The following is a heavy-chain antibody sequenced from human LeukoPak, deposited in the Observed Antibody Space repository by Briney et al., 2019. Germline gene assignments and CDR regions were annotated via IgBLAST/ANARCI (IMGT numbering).Heavy chain of an antibody. CDR2: IWDDGSKK. V-gene: IGHV3-33*01. J-gene: IGHJ4*02. CDR1: GFIISSYG. CDR3: ARYCSGGTCYVGLI. Sequence: GGSLRLSCAASGFIISSYGMHWVRQAPVKGLEWVAVIWDDGSKKYYADSVKGRFTISRDNSKNTLYLQMNSLRAEDTAVYYCARYCSGGTCYVGLIWGQGTLVTVSS. D-gene: IGHD2-15*01.